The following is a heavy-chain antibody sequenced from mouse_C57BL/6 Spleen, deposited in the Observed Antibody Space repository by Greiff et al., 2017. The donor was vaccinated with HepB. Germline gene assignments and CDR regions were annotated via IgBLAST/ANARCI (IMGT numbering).Heavy chain of an antibody. J-gene: IGHJ2*01. Sequence: EVKLMESGGDLVKPGGSLKLSCAASGFTFSSYGMSWVRQTPDKRLEWVATISSGGSYTYYPDSVKGRFTISRDNANNTLYLQMSSLKSEDTAMYYCARQGGTYFDYWGQGTTLTVSS. CDR2: ISSGGSYT. CDR3: ARQGGTYFDY. CDR1: GFTFSSYG. D-gene: IGHD4-1*01. V-gene: IGHV5-6*01.